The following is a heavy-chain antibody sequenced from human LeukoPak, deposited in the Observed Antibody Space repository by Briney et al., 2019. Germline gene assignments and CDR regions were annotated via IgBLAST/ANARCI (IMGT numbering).Heavy chain of an antibody. V-gene: IGHV3-30-3*01. Sequence: GGSLRLSCAASGFSFSSYAMHWVRQAPGKGLEWVALISYDGSNEYYADSVKGRFTFSRDNSKSMLYLQMNSLRAEDTAVYYCTRDPYSGRGYFDYWGQGTLVTVSS. CDR2: ISYDGSNE. CDR3: TRDPYSGRGYFDY. CDR1: GFSFSSYA. D-gene: IGHD1-26*01. J-gene: IGHJ4*02.